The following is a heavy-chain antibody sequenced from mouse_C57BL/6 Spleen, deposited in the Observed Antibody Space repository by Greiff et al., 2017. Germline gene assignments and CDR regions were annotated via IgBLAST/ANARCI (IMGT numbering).Heavy chain of an antibody. CDR3: AKSFHQFSHFDY. J-gene: IGHJ2*01. CDR2: ILPGSGST. D-gene: IGHD1-3*01. CDR1: GYTFTGYW. V-gene: IGHV1-9*01. Sequence: QVQLQQSGAELMKPGASVKLSCTATGYTFTGYWIDWVKQRPGHGLEWIGEILPGSGSTNYNEKFKGKATFTADTSSNTAYMQLSSLTTKDSAIYYCAKSFHQFSHFDYWGQGTTLTVSS.